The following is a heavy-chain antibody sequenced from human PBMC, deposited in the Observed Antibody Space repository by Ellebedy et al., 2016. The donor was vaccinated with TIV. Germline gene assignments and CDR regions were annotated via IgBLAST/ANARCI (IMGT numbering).Heavy chain of an antibody. J-gene: IGHJ4*02. CDR1: GFTFSNYA. CDR3: AREGPRGGYSRY. CDR2: LGGSSENT. D-gene: IGHD5-12*01. Sequence: GESLKISCAASGFTFSNYAMSWVRQAPGKGLEWVSALGGSSENTYYADSVKGRFTISRDNSKNTLYLQMNSLRAEDTAVYYCAREGPRGGYSRYWGQGTLVTVSS. V-gene: IGHV3-23*01.